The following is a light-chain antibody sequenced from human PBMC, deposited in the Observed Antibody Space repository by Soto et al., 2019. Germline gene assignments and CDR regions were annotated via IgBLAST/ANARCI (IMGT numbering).Light chain of an antibody. V-gene: IGKV4-1*01. J-gene: IGKJ1*01. CDR2: WAS. Sequence: DIVMTQSPDSLAVSLGERATINCKSSQSVLYSSNNKNYLAWYQQKPGQPPKLLIYWASTRESGVPDRFSGSGSGPDFNLTISSLQAEDLAVYYCQQYFRPWTVGQGTKVEIK. CDR1: QSVLYSSNNKNY. CDR3: QQYFRPWT.